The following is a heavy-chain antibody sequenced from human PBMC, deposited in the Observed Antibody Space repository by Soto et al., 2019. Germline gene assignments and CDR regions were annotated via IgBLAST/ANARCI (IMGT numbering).Heavy chain of an antibody. J-gene: IGHJ6*02. CDR2: INPIGST. CDR1: GGSFSGYY. Sequence: PSETLSLTCAAFGGSFSGYYWCWIRQPPGEGLEWIGEINPIGSTNYNPSLTRRVTISVDTSKNQFSLQLNSVTAADTAVYYCARDKQLVYFSYGMDVWGQGTTVTVSS. V-gene: IGHV4-34*01. CDR3: ARDKQLVYFSYGMDV. D-gene: IGHD6-13*01.